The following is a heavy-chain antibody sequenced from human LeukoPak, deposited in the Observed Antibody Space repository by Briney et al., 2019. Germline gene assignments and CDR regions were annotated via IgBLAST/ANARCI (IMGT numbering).Heavy chain of an antibody. Sequence: SETLSLTCTVSGGSISSYYWSWIRQPPGKGLEWIGYIYYSGSTNYNPSLKSRVTISVDTSKNQFSLKLSSVTAADTAVYCCARVGWLDSPYYYYGMDVWGQGTTVTVSS. V-gene: IGHV4-59*01. J-gene: IGHJ6*02. CDR3: ARVGWLDSPYYYYGMDV. D-gene: IGHD5-12*01. CDR1: GGSISSYY. CDR2: IYYSGST.